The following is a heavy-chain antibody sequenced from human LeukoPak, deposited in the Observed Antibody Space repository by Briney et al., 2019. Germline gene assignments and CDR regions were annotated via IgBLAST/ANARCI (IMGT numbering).Heavy chain of an antibody. CDR3: MRHEEEDGYNAKPFDF. V-gene: IGHV4-39*01. D-gene: IGHD5-24*01. CDR1: GGSISNSNYY. Sequence: SETLSLTCTVSGGSISNSNYYWGWVRQPPGKGLERIGTIYYSGNTYYNPSLKSRVTISVDTSKNQFSLRLTSVTAADTAVYFCMRHEEEDGYNAKPFDFWGQGTLVTVSS. CDR2: IYYSGNT. J-gene: IGHJ4*02.